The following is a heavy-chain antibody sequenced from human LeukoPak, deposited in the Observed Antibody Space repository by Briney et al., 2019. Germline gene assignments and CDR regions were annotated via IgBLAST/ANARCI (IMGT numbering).Heavy chain of an antibody. CDR3: ARDRSVLWFDP. Sequence: GGSLRLSCAASGFTFSSYAMHWVRQAPGKGLDWVSVISYDGSNEYYADSVKGRFAISRDDSKNTLYLQMNSLRVEDTAVYYCARDRSVLWFDPWGQGTLVTVSS. V-gene: IGHV3-30*09. D-gene: IGHD3-10*02. CDR2: ISYDGSNE. CDR1: GFTFSSYA. J-gene: IGHJ5*02.